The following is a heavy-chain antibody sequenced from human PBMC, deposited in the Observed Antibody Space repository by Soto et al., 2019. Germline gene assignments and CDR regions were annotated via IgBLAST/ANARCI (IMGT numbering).Heavy chain of an antibody. D-gene: IGHD6-13*01. CDR2: INPSGGST. V-gene: IGHV1-46*01. Sequence: QVQLVQSGAEVTKPGASVKVSCKASGYTFTSYYMHWVRQAPGQGLEWMGIINPSGGSTSYAQKFQGRVTMTRDTSTSTVYMELSSLTSEDMAVYYCARDRIAAAGSFDYWGQGTLVTVSA. J-gene: IGHJ4*02. CDR1: GYTFTSYY. CDR3: ARDRIAAAGSFDY.